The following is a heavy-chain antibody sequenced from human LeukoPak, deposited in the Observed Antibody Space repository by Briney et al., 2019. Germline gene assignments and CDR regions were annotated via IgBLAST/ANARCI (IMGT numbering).Heavy chain of an antibody. CDR2: INSDGSST. CDR3: ARTSKGYFDY. J-gene: IGHJ4*02. Sequence: GGSLRLSCAASGFTFTSYWMHWVRHVPGQGLVWVSRINSDGSSTGYADSVKGRFTISRDNAKNSLYLQMNSLRAEDTAVYYCARTSKGYFDYWGQGTLVTVSS. CDR1: GFTFTSYW. V-gene: IGHV3-74*01. D-gene: IGHD2-15*01.